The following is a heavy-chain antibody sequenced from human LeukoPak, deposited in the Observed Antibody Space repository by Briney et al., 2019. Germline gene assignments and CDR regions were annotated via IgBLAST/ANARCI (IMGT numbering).Heavy chain of an antibody. CDR1: GFIFGNTW. Sequence: PGGPLRLSCAASGFIFGNTWMNWVRQAPGKGLEWVGHIKSEIDGGTTEYAAPVKGRFTISRDDSKNTLYLQINSLKTEDTAVYYCTKERYWRDGYNTGYYYGMDVWGQGTTVTVS. CDR3: TKERYWRDGYNTGYYYGMDV. J-gene: IGHJ6*02. CDR2: IKSEIDGGTT. V-gene: IGHV3-15*07. D-gene: IGHD5-24*01.